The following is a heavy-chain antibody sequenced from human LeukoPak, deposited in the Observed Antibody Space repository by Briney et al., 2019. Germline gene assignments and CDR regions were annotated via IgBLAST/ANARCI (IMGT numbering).Heavy chain of an antibody. V-gene: IGHV4-34*01. CDR3: ARAGIAAAGYDY. CDR1: GGSFSGYY. D-gene: IGHD6-13*01. Sequence: PSETLSLTCAVYGGSFSGYYWSWIRQPPGKGLEWIGEINHSGSTNYNPSLKSRVIISVDTSKNQFSLKLSSVTAADTAVYYCARAGIAAAGYDYWGQGTLVTVSS. J-gene: IGHJ4*02. CDR2: INHSGST.